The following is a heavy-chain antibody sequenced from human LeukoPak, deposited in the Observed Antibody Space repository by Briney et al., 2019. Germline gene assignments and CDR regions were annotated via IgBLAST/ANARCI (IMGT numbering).Heavy chain of an antibody. V-gene: IGHV3-53*01. CDR2: IYSGGST. D-gene: IGHD6-19*01. CDR1: GFTLTSGA. CDR3: ARRIAVAREVAFDI. Sequence: GGSLRLSCVASGFTLTSGAMSWVRQAPGKGLEWVSVIYSGGSTYYADSVKGRFTISRDNSKNTLYLQMNSLRAEDTAVYYCARRIAVAREVAFDIWGQGTMVTVSS. J-gene: IGHJ3*02.